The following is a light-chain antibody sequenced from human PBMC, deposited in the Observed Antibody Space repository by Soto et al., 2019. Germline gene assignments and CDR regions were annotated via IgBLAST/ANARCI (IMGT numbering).Light chain of an antibody. V-gene: IGKV1-39*01. CDR3: QQTYSPPLT. Sequence: MYKSPSSLSAYVGDRVTITCRASQRVSAFLNWYQQKPGEAPKLLIFDVSVLESGVPSRFSASGSETDFTLSITSLQPEDFATYYCQQTYSPPLTFGPGAKVDVK. CDR1: QRVSAF. J-gene: IGKJ3*01. CDR2: DVS.